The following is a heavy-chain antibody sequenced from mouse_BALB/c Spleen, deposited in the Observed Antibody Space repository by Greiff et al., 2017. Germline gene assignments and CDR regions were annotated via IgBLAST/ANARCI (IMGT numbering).Heavy chain of an antibody. CDR3: ARGGSYGLFAY. D-gene: IGHD1-1*02. CDR1: GYTFTDYW. Sequence: VQLQQPGAELVMPGASVKMSCKASGYTFTDYWMHWVKQRPGQGLEWIGAIDTSDSYTSYNQKFKGKATLTVDESSSTAYMQLSSLTSEDSAVYYCARGGSYGLFAYWGQGTLVTVSA. V-gene: IGHV1-69*01. J-gene: IGHJ3*01. CDR2: IDTSDSYT.